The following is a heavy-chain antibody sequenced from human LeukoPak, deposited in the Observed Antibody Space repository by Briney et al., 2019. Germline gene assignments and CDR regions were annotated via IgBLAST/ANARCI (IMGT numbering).Heavy chain of an antibody. CDR1: GGSISSYY. Sequence: AETLSLTCTVSGGSISSYYWSWIRQPPGKGLEGIGYIYYRGSTNYNPSLKRRVTISVDTSKNHFSLKLSSVTAADTAVYYCAREDSSAAFDIWGQGTMVTVSS. D-gene: IGHD3-22*01. CDR3: AREDSSAAFDI. V-gene: IGHV4-59*01. CDR2: IYYRGST. J-gene: IGHJ3*02.